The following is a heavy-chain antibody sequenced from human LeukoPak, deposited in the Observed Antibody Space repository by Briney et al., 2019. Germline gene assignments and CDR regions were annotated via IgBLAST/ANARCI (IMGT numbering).Heavy chain of an antibody. J-gene: IGHJ6*02. CDR2: INPNSGGT. CDR1: GYTFTGYY. CDR3: ARDWGPGYSYGYYYYYGMDV. Sequence: ASVKVSCKASGYTFTGYYMHWVRQAPGQGLEWMGRINPNSGGTNYAQKFQGRVTMTRDTSISTAYMELSRLRSDDTAVYYCARDWGPGYSYGYYYYYGMDVWGQGTTVTVSS. V-gene: IGHV1-2*06. D-gene: IGHD5-18*01.